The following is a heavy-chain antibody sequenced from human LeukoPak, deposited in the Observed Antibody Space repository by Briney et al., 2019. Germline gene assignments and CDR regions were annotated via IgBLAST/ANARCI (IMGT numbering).Heavy chain of an antibody. CDR2: ISTSSTYT. J-gene: IGHJ4*02. V-gene: IGHV3-11*06. CDR3: ARVPQWPPPARSDY. D-gene: IGHD6-19*01. CDR1: GFTFSGYY. Sequence: GGSLRLSCAASGFTFSGYYMSWIRQAPGEGLEWVSDISTSSTYTNYADSVKGRFTISRDNAKKSLYLQMNSLRAEDTGVYYCARVPQWPPPARSDYWGQGTLVTVSS.